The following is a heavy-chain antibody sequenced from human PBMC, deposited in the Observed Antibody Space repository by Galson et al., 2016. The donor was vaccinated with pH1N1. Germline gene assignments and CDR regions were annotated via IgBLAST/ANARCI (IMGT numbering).Heavy chain of an antibody. CDR3: ASRLGSSWSVDM. J-gene: IGHJ3*02. Sequence: QSGAEVKKPGESLKISCKGPGYTYWIAWVRQMPGKGLELMGIIYPGDSDTTYSPSFQGQVTISADKSISTAYLQWSSLKASDTAMYYCASRLGSSWSVDMWGQGTMVTVSS. D-gene: IGHD5/OR15-5a*01. V-gene: IGHV5-51*01. CDR2: IYPGDSDT. CDR1: GYTYW.